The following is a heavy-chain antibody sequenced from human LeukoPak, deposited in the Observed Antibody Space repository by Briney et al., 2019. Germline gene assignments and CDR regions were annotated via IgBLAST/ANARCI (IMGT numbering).Heavy chain of an antibody. Sequence: GRPLRLSCAASGFTFSSYGMHWVRQAPGKGLEWVAVIWYDGSNKYSADSVKGRFTISRDNSKNTLSLQMNSLRAEDTAVYYCARGNYNYYYGMDVWGQGTTVTVSS. CDR2: IWYDGSNK. CDR3: ARGNYNYYYGMDV. V-gene: IGHV3-33*01. J-gene: IGHJ6*02. CDR1: GFTFSSYG.